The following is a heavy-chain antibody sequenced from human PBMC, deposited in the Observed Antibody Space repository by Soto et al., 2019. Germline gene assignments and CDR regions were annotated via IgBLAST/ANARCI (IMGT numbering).Heavy chain of an antibody. V-gene: IGHV3-23*01. Sequence: EVQLLESGGDLVRPGGSLRLSCVASGFTFSGYAMTWVRQAPGKGLEWVSTSSNSGDRSWYADSVQGRFTISRDNSKNTLYLRMNSLRAEDTAVYYCLMGYFFDHWGQGTLVTVSS. J-gene: IGHJ4*02. CDR1: GFTFSGYA. D-gene: IGHD3-16*01. CDR3: LMGYFFDH. CDR2: SSNSGDRS.